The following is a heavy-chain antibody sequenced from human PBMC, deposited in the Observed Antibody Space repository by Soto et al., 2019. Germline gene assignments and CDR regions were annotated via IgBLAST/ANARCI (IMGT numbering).Heavy chain of an antibody. CDR3: TTLSSIGSYY. Sequence: PGGSLRLSCAASGFSFSAAAMHWVRQASGRGLEWIGRIRSKTNNYATIYSASVKGRFIISRDDSKNTAYLEMTSLKYEDTAVYYCTTLSSIGSYYWGQLSLVIVSA. J-gene: IGHJ4*02. CDR1: GFSFSAAA. D-gene: IGHD6-19*01. CDR2: IRSKTNNYAT. V-gene: IGHV3-73*01.